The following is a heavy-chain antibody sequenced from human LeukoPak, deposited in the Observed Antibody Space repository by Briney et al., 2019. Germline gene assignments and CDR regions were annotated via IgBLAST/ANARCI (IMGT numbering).Heavy chain of an antibody. D-gene: IGHD3-10*01. Sequence: SVKVSCKASGGTFSSYAISWVRQAPGQGLEWMGRIIPILGIANYAQKFQGRVTITADKSTSTAYMELRSLRSDDTAVYYCARGHGSAFDPWGQGTLVTVSS. J-gene: IGHJ5*02. CDR3: ARGHGSAFDP. CDR2: IIPILGIA. V-gene: IGHV1-69*04. CDR1: GGTFSSYA.